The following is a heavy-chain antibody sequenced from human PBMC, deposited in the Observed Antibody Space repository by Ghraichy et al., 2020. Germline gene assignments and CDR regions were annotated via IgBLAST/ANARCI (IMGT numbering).Heavy chain of an antibody. V-gene: IGHV1-3*01. CDR3: ARVGVWLRLGELSLGLDY. CDR1: GYTFTSYA. CDR2: INAGNGNT. D-gene: IGHD3-16*02. Sequence: ASVKVSCKASGYTFTSYAMHWVRQAPGQRLEWMGWINAGNGNTKYSQKFQGRVTITRDTSASTAYMELSSLRSEDTAVYYCARVGVWLRLGELSLGLDYWGQGTLVTVSS. J-gene: IGHJ4*02.